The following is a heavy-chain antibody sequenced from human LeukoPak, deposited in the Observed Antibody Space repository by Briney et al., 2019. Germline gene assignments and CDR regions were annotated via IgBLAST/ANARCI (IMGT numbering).Heavy chain of an antibody. V-gene: IGHV3-66*01. Sequence: GGSLRLSCAASGFTVSSNYMSWVRQAPGKGLEWVSVIYSGGSTYYADSVKGRFTISRDNSKNTLYLQMNSLRAEDTAVYYCARGNTIIGMVHFDHWGQGTLVTVSS. CDR1: GFTVSSNY. D-gene: IGHD3-9*01. J-gene: IGHJ4*02. CDR2: IYSGGST. CDR3: ARGNTIIGMVHFDH.